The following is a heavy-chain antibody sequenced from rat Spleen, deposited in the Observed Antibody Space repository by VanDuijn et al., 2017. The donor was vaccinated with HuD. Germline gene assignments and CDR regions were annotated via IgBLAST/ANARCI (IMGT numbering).Heavy chain of an antibody. CDR1: GFTFSNYG. CDR2: ISSDGRRN. D-gene: IGHD1-9*01. Sequence: EVQLVESGGGLVQPGRSLKLSCAASGFTFSNYGMAWVRQAPTKGLEWVATISSDGRRNYYRDSVKGRFTISRDNAKSSLYLQMDSLRSGDTATYDWARHGYNYYFDYWGQGTLVTVSS. V-gene: IGHV5-29*01. CDR3: ARHGYNYYFDY. J-gene: IGHJ3*01.